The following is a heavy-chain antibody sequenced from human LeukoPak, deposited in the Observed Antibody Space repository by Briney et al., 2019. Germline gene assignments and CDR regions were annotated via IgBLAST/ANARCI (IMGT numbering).Heavy chain of an antibody. J-gene: IGHJ4*02. V-gene: IGHV1-46*01. Sequence: GASVKVSCKAFGYTFTNYYMHWVRQAPGQGLEWMGIINPSAGNTGFTQKFQGRVTMTRDASTSTVYMELSSLTSEDTAVYYCAKDRRSRRAFDYWGQGTLVTVSS. CDR1: GYTFTNYY. CDR3: AKDRRSRRAFDY. D-gene: IGHD1-26*01. CDR2: INPSAGNT.